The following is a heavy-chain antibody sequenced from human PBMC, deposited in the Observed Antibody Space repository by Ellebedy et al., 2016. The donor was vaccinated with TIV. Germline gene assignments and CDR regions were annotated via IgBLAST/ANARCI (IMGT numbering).Heavy chain of an antibody. J-gene: IGHJ2*01. D-gene: IGHD2-2*01. CDR2: ISSDGGIQ. CDR3: AREPAITYWYFDP. CDR1: GFTFSSYS. V-gene: IGHV3-30*09. Sequence: PGGSLRLSCEASGFTFSSYSLHWLRQAPGKRLEWVAVISSDGGIQDFVHSVRGRFAISRDNSKSTLYLQMNNLRPEDTGVYFCAREPAITYWYFDPWGRGTRVTVSP.